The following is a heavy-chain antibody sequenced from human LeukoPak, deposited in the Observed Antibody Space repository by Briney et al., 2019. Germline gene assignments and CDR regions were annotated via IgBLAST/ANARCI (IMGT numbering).Heavy chain of an antibody. V-gene: IGHV3-48*03. CDR1: GFTFSSYE. J-gene: IGHJ4*02. CDR2: ISSSGSTI. D-gene: IGHD3-3*01. Sequence: GGSLRLSCAASGFTFSSYEMNWVRQAPGKGLEWVSYISSSGSTIYYADSVKGRFTISRDNAKNSLYLQMNSLRAEDTAVYYCARDLETHYGCWSGFDYWGQGTLVTVSS. CDR3: ARDLETHYGCWSGFDY.